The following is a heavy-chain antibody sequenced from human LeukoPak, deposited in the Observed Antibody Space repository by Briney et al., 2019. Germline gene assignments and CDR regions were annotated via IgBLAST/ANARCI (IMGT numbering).Heavy chain of an antibody. J-gene: IGHJ5*02. V-gene: IGHV4-4*07. CDR2: IYTSGST. D-gene: IGHD2-15*01. Sequence: SETLSLTCTVSGGSISSYYWSWNRQPAGKGLEWIGRIYTSGSTNYNPSLKSRVTMSVDTSKNQFSLKLSSVTAADTAVYYCARDSVVVVAARMGNWCDPWGQGTLVTVPS. CDR1: GGSISSYY. CDR3: ARDSVVVVAARMGNWCDP.